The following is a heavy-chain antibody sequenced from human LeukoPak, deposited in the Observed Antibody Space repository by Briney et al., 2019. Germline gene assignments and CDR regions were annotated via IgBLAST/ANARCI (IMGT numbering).Heavy chain of an antibody. D-gene: IGHD3-22*01. CDR1: GGSIRSDY. Sequence: PSETLSLTCTVSGGSIRSDYWSWIRQPPGKGLEWIGYIYTSGTTNYNPSLKSRVTMSLDTSKNQFPLKLSSVTAADTAVYYCARQPSYFDPPDSWGQGTLVTVSS. V-gene: IGHV4-4*08. J-gene: IGHJ4*02. CDR2: IYTSGTT. CDR3: ARQPSYFDPPDS.